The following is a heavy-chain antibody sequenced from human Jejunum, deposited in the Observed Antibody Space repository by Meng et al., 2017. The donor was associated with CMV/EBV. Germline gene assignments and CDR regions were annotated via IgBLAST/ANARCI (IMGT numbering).Heavy chain of an antibody. J-gene: IGHJ4*02. CDR3: AKARQCED. CDR2: SSEIRDAS. CDR1: RFTFSNYA. Sequence: SRRRSCAASRFTFSNYAMTWVRQAPGKGMEWVSTSSEIRDASYYGDSVKGRFAISRDNSKNTLYLQMSSRRVEDTAVYYCAKARQCEDWGQGTLVTVSS. V-gene: IGHV3-23*01.